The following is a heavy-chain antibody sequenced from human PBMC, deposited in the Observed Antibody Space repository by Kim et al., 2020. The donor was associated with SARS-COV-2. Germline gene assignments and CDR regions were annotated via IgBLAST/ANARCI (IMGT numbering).Heavy chain of an antibody. Sequence: AAPIKGRFTNSTDKSKNTLSLQMNNLRGEDTAVYYCAKGSGFDYYSGMDVWGQGTTVTVSS. V-gene: IGHV3-23*01. D-gene: IGHD3-10*01. CDR3: AKGSGFDYYSGMDV. J-gene: IGHJ6*02.